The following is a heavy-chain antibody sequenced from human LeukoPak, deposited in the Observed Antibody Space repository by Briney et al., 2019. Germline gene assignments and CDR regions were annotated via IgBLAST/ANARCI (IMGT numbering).Heavy chain of an antibody. D-gene: IGHD2-2*01. V-gene: IGHV1-69*06. CDR2: IIPIFGTA. CDR1: GGTFSSYA. Sequence: GASVKVSCKASGGTFSSYAISWVRQAPGQGLEWMGGIIPIFGTANYAQKFQGRVTITADKSTSTAYMELSRLRSDDTAVYYCARDNPAANYYYYYMDVWGKGTTVTISS. J-gene: IGHJ6*03. CDR3: ARDNPAANYYYYYMDV.